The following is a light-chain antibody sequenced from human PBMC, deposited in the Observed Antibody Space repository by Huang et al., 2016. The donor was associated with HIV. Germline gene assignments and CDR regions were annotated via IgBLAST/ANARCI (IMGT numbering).Light chain of an antibody. CDR1: QSVSSD. Sequence: EIVLTQSPATLSLSPGERATLSCRAIQSVSSDLDWYQQKAGQAPRLRIYGSSNRATGIPARFSGSGSGTDFTLTISSLEPEDFAVYYCQQRSDWPRTFGQGTKLEIK. CDR2: GSS. CDR3: QQRSDWPRT. V-gene: IGKV3-11*01. J-gene: IGKJ2*01.